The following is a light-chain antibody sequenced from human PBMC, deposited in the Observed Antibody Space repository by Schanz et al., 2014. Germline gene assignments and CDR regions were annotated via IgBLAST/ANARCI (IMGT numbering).Light chain of an antibody. CDR2: GAA. CDR1: QSVRATY. J-gene: IGKJ2*01. V-gene: IGKV3-20*01. CDR3: QQYDSAPGT. Sequence: EIVLTQSPGTLSLSPGERATLSCRASQSVRATYLAWYQQKPGQSPRLLFYGAASRATGIPDRFSGSGSGTDFTLTISRLEPEDFAVYFCQQYDSAPGTFGQGTKLEIE.